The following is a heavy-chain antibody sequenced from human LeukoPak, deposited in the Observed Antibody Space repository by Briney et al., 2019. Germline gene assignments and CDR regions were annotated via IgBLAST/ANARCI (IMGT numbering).Heavy chain of an antibody. CDR3: ACSPATIPFDH. CDR1: AFTFTTYS. V-gene: IGHV3-23*01. CDR2: IIPNVDRT. Sequence: GRSLRLSCAASAFTFTTYSMSWVRQAPGSGLEWGSTIIPNVDRTYYAGSVKGRFTISRKNSKNTPYIQMDSLRAAQTAVYYRACSPATIPFDHWGQGTLVTASS. D-gene: IGHD2-2*02. J-gene: IGHJ4*02.